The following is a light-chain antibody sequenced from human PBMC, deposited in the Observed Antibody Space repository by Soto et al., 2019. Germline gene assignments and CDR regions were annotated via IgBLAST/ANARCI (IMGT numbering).Light chain of an antibody. CDR1: SSDVGSYNF. CDR3: SSYSSSRTYV. V-gene: IGLV2-14*03. CDR2: DVS. J-gene: IGLJ1*01. Sequence: QSVLTQPASVSGSPGQSITISCTGTSSDVGSYNFVSWYQHHPGKAPKLMIYDVSDRPSGVSNRFSGSKSANTASLTISGLQAEDEADYFCSSYSSSRTYVFGSGTKVTVL.